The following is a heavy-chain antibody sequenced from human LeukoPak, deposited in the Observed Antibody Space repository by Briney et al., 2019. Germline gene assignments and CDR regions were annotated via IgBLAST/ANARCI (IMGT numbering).Heavy chain of an antibody. CDR2: INPNSGGT. Sequence: ASVKVSCKASGYTFTGYYVHWVRQAPGQGLEWMGWINPNSGGTNYAQKFQGRVTMTRDTSISTAYMELSRLRSDDTAVYYCASLVFGATSNFDYWGQGTLVTVSS. CDR3: ASLVFGATSNFDY. CDR1: GYTFTGYY. D-gene: IGHD1-26*01. V-gene: IGHV1-2*02. J-gene: IGHJ4*02.